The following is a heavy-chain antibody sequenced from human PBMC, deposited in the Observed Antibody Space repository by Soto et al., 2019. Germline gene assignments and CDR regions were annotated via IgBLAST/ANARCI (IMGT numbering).Heavy chain of an antibody. V-gene: IGHV3-23*01. D-gene: IGHD2-15*01. CDR3: AKESAASFDS. CDR2: VSGSGDST. CDR1: GLISSKDA. J-gene: IGHJ4*02. Sequence: GGSLRLSCAASGLISSKDAMSWVRQAPGKGLEWVSGVSGSGDSTYYADSVKGRFTISRDNSKNTLYLQMNTLRAEDSAVYYCAKESAASFDSWGQGTLVTVSS.